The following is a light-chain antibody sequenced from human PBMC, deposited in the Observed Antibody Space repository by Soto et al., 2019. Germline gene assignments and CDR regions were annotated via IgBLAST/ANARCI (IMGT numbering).Light chain of an antibody. J-gene: IGKJ2*01. Sequence: EVVLTQSPGTLSLSPGERATLSCRASESVGSKYLAWYQQKPGQAPRLLFYTASSRAAGIPDRFSGSGSGTDFTLTISRLEPEDSAVYFCQHHGNSWVTFGQGTNVEIK. V-gene: IGKV3-20*01. CDR2: TAS. CDR1: ESVGSKY. CDR3: QHHGNSWVT.